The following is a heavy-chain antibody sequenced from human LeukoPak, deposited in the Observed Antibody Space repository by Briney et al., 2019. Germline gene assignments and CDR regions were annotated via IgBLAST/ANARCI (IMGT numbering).Heavy chain of an antibody. Sequence: GGSLRLSCAASGFIFSDYYMSWIRQAPGRGLEWVSYLSSSGNTIYYADSVKGRFTISRDNAKNSLYLQMSSLRDEDTAVYYCARDWAGGPHDYWGQGTLVTVSS. CDR1: GFIFSDYY. CDR2: LSSSGNTI. J-gene: IGHJ4*02. D-gene: IGHD3-10*01. V-gene: IGHV3-11*04. CDR3: ARDWAGGPHDY.